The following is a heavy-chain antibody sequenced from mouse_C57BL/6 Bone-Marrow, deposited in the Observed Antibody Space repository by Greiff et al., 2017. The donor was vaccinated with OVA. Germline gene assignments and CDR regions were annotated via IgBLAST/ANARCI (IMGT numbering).Heavy chain of an antibody. Sequence: VQLQQSGAELVRPGSSVKMSCKTSGYTFTSYGINWVKQRPGQGLEWIGYIYTGNGYTEYNEKFKGKATLTLDTSSSTAYMQLSSLTSEDSASYFCARSFTTIYCCAMDYWGQGTSVTVSS. D-gene: IGHD2-12*01. CDR2: IYTGNGYT. CDR3: ARSFTTIYCCAMDY. J-gene: IGHJ4*01. CDR1: GYTFTSYG. V-gene: IGHV1-58*01.